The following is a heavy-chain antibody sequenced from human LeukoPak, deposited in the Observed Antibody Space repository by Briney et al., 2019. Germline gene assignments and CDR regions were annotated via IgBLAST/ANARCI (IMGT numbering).Heavy chain of an antibody. D-gene: IGHD6-19*01. Sequence: SETLSLTCTVSGGSISSSSAYWGWIRQPPGKGLEWIGYIYYSGTTNYNPSLKSRVTISVDTSKNQFSLRLSSVTAADTAVYYCARGGIAVPGAFDYWGQGTLITVSS. CDR3: ARGGIAVPGAFDY. CDR2: IYYSGTT. CDR1: GGSISSSSAY. J-gene: IGHJ4*02. V-gene: IGHV4-61*05.